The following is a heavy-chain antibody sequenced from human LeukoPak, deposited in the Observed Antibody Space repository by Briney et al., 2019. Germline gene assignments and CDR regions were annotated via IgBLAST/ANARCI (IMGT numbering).Heavy chain of an antibody. V-gene: IGHV4-34*01. CDR1: GGSFSGYY. Sequence: SETLSLTCAVYGGSFSGYYWSWIRQPPGKGLEWIGSIYYSGSTYYNPSLKSRVTISVDTSKNQFSLKLSSVTAADTAVYYCARDLPFLWFGELLSPRYYFDYWGQGTLVTVSS. D-gene: IGHD3-10*01. J-gene: IGHJ4*02. CDR3: ARDLPFLWFGELLSPRYYFDY. CDR2: IYYSGST.